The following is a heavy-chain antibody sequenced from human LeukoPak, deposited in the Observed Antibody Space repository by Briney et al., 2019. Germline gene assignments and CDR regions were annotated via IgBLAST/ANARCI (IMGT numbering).Heavy chain of an antibody. J-gene: IGHJ4*02. CDR1: GFAFSSQA. Sequence: GGSLRLSCAASGFAFSSQAMGWVRQAPGKGLEWVSVISDSGDITYYADSAKGRFTISRDNSKNTLFLQMNSLRVEDTAVYYCAKDARRTSGWYFFDYWGQGTLVTVSS. CDR3: AKDARRTSGWYFFDY. V-gene: IGHV3-23*01. CDR2: ISDSGDIT. D-gene: IGHD6-19*01.